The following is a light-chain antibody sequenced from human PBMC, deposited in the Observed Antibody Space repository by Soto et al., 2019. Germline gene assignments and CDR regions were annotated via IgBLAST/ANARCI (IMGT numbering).Light chain of an antibody. V-gene: IGLV1-44*01. CDR3: AAWDDNLNGPV. Sequence: QSVLTQSPSASGTPGQRVTISCSGSSSNIGSNTVNWYQQLPGSAPKLLLYTINKRPSGVPDRFSGSKSGTSASLAISGLQSEDEADYYCAAWDDNLNGPVFGGGTQLTVL. J-gene: IGLJ2*01. CDR1: SSNIGSNT. CDR2: TIN.